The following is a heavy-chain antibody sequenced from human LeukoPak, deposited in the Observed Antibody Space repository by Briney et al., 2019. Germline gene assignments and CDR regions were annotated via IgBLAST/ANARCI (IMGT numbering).Heavy chain of an antibody. CDR2: ISAYNGNT. V-gene: IGHV1-18*04. CDR1: GYTFTSYY. CDR3: ARALGGHGAFDI. J-gene: IGHJ3*02. D-gene: IGHD3-16*01. Sequence: ASVKVSCKASGYTFTSYYIHWVRQAPGQGLEWMGWISAYNGNTNYAQKLQGRVTMTTDTSTSTAYMELRSLRSDDTAVYYCARALGGHGAFDIWGQGTMVTVSS.